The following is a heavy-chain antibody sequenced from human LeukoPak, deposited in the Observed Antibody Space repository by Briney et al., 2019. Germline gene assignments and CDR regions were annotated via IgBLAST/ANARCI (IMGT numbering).Heavy chain of an antibody. V-gene: IGHV4-59*08. CDR1: GGTISSYY. D-gene: IGHD6-19*01. Sequence: PSETLSLTCTVSGGTISSYYWNWIRQPPGKGLEWIGYIHYSGSTKYNPSLKSRVTISVDTSRNQFSLKLSSVTAADTAVYYCARWYSSGWAFDYWGQGTLVTVSS. J-gene: IGHJ4*02. CDR2: IHYSGST. CDR3: ARWYSSGWAFDY.